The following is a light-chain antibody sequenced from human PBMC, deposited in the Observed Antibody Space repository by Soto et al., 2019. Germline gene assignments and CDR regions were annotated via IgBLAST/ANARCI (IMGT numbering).Light chain of an antibody. CDR3: QQSYSSPPGFT. V-gene: IGKV1-39*01. Sequence: DIQMTQSPSSLSASVGDRVTISCRASQTINNFLNWYQQKPGKAPKILIYAASTLQSGVSSRFSGSGSGTDFTLTIGSLQPEDFATYYCQQSYSSPPGFTFGPGTKVDVK. CDR2: AAS. J-gene: IGKJ3*01. CDR1: QTINNF.